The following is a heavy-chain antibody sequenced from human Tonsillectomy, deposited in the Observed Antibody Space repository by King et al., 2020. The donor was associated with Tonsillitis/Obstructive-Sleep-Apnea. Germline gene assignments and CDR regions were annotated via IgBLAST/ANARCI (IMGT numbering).Heavy chain of an antibody. CDR2: IYYTGDT. Sequence: QLQESGPGLVKPSETLSLTCTVSGDSISTNNYYWGWIRQPPGKGRQGIGSIYYTGDTYYNSSLTRRVTISVDTSKNRFSLKLSSVTAADTAVYYCARARRGGATFIDYWGQGTLVTVSS. CDR3: ARARRGGATFIDY. V-gene: IGHV4-39*01. J-gene: IGHJ4*02. CDR1: GDSISTNNYY. D-gene: IGHD1-26*01.